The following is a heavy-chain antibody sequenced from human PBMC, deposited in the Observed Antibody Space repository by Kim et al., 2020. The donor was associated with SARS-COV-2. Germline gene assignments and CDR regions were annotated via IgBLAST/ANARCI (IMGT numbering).Heavy chain of an antibody. Sequence: SVKVSCKASGGTFSSYAISWVRQAPGQGLEWMGGIIPIFGTANYAQKFQGRVTITADESTSTAYMELSSLRSEDTAVYYCARPVWFGELSDWGWFDPWGQGTLVTVSS. CDR1: GGTFSSYA. V-gene: IGHV1-69*13. J-gene: IGHJ5*02. CDR3: ARPVWFGELSDWGWFDP. CDR2: IIPIFGTA. D-gene: IGHD3-10*01.